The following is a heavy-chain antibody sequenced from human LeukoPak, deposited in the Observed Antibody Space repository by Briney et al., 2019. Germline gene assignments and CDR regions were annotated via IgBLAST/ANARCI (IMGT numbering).Heavy chain of an antibody. CDR1: GGSIHTYY. CDR2: VCYSGTT. V-gene: IGHV4-59*12. J-gene: IGHJ4*02. CDR3: ARDHIAVAGNFDY. D-gene: IGHD6-19*01. Sequence: SETLSLTCSVSGGSIHTYYWTWIRQPPGKGLEWIGNVCYSGTTYYNPSLKSRLTISVDTSKNQFSLKLSSVTAADTAVYYCARDHIAVAGNFDYWGQGTLVTVSS.